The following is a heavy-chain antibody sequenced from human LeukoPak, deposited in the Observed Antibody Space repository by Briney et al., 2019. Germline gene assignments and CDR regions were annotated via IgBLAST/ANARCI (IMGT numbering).Heavy chain of an antibody. V-gene: IGHV1-69*01. CDR3: ARVKSGELYSGYDRGAFDI. CDR2: IIPIFGTA. CDR1: GGTFSSYA. Sequence: GSSVKVSCKASGGTFSSYAISWVRQAPGQGLEWMGGIIPIFGTANYAQKFQGRVTITADESTSTAYMELSSLRSEDTAVYYCARVKSGELYSGYDRGAFDIWGQGTMVTVSS. J-gene: IGHJ3*02. D-gene: IGHD5-12*01.